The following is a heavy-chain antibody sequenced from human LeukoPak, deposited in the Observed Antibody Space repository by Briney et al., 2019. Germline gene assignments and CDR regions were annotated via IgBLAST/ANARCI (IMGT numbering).Heavy chain of an antibody. CDR3: AREAYVDTAMITDRAFDI. J-gene: IGHJ3*02. CDR1: GFTLSSYA. D-gene: IGHD5-18*01. Sequence: GGSLRLSCAASGFTLSSYAMHWVRQAPGKGLEWVAVISYDGSNKYYADSVKGRFTISRDNSKNTLYLQMNSLRAEDTAVYYCAREAYVDTAMITDRAFDIWGQGTMVTVSS. V-gene: IGHV3-30-3*01. CDR2: ISYDGSNK.